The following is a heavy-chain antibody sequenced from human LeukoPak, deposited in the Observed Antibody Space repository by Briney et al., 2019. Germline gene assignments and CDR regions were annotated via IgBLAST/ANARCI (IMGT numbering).Heavy chain of an antibody. D-gene: IGHD5-18*01. CDR2: INPNSGGT. CDR1: GYTFTGYY. Sequence: ASVKVSCKASGYTFTGYYMHWVRQAPGQGLEWMGWINPNSGGTNYAQKFQGRVTITTDESTSTAYMELSSLRSGDTAVYYCARDKPGYSYGYLYFDYWGQGTLVTVSS. J-gene: IGHJ4*02. CDR3: ARDKPGYSYGYLYFDY. V-gene: IGHV1-2*02.